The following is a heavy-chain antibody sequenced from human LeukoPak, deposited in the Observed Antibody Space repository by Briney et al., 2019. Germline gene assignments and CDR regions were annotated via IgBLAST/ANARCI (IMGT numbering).Heavy chain of an antibody. D-gene: IGHD2-2*01. J-gene: IGHJ5*02. Sequence: SVKVSCKTSGYTFTDYYLHWVRQAPGQGREWMGWISPDTGGSFSAQKFQGRVTMTRDMSINTAYMELNRLSFDDTAVYYCSRGYQRLVHNWFDPWGQGTLVTVSS. CDR2: ISPDTGGS. CDR3: SRGYQRLVHNWFDP. V-gene: IGHV1-2*02. CDR1: GYTFTDYY.